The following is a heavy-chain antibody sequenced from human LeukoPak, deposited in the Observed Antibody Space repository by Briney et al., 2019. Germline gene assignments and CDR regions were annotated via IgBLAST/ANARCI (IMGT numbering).Heavy chain of an antibody. CDR2: IYSGGST. D-gene: IGHD6-13*01. V-gene: IGHV3-66*02. CDR3: ARDRTSIAAPAFDI. Sequence: GGSLRLSCAASGFTVSSNYMSWVRQAPGKGLEWVSVIYSGGSTYYADSVKGRFTISRDNSKNTLYLQMNSLRAEDTAVYYCARDRTSIAAPAFDIWGQGTMVTVSS. CDR1: GFTVSSNY. J-gene: IGHJ3*02.